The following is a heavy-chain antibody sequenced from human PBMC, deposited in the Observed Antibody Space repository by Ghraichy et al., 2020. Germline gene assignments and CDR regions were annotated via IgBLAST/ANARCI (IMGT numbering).Heavy chain of an antibody. Sequence: SETLSLTCTVSGGSISRGSYYWGWIRQPPGKGLEWIGYISSSGSTYYNPSLRSRVTISADTSKNQFSLKVTSVTAADRAVYYCARQNGDIADHWGQGTLVTVSS. CDR2: ISSSGST. J-gene: IGHJ4*02. CDR3: ARQNGDIADH. CDR1: GGSISRGSYY. D-gene: IGHD2-15*01. V-gene: IGHV4-39*01.